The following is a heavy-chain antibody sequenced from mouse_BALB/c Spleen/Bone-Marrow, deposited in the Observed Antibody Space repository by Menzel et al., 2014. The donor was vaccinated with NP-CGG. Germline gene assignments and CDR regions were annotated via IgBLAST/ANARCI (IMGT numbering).Heavy chain of an antibody. J-gene: IGHJ3*01. CDR1: GFNIKDTY. V-gene: IGHV14-3*02. CDR3: AGDGAY. D-gene: IGHD3-3*01. CDR2: IDPANGNT. Sequence: VQLQQSGAELVKPGASVKLSCTASGFNIKDTYMHWVKQRPEQGLEWIGRIDPANGNTKYDPKFQGKATITAGTSSTTAYLQLSSLTSEDTAVYYCAGDGAYWGQGTLATVSA.